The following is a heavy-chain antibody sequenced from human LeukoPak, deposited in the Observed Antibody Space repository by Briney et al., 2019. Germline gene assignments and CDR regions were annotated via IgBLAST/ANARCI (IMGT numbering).Heavy chain of an antibody. V-gene: IGHV4-31*03. Sequence: SETLSLTCTVSGVSITRDFFYWIWIRQHPGKGLEWIGSIHNRRGTSYNPSLESRLTISVDTSENQFFLKMSYVTAADTAMYYCGKVGGNSNSWGQGTLVTVSS. J-gene: IGHJ5*02. D-gene: IGHD4-23*01. CDR3: GKVGGNSNS. CDR1: GVSITRDFFY. CDR2: IHNRRGT.